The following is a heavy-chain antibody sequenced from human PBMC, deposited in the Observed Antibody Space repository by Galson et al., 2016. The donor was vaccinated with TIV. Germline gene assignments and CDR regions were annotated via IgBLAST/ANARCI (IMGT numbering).Heavy chain of an antibody. D-gene: IGHD3-10*01. V-gene: IGHV1-69*13. CDR3: ARVSDYYGSGSYYNALGY. CDR1: GGTFSNYA. J-gene: IGHJ4*02. CDR2: IIPIFAIA. Sequence: SVKVSCKASGGTFSNYAISWVRQAPGQGLEWMGGIIPIFAIAKYAQKFQGRVTITAGESTSTAYMELSSLRSEDTAVYYCARVSDYYGSGSYYNALGYWGQGTLVTVSS.